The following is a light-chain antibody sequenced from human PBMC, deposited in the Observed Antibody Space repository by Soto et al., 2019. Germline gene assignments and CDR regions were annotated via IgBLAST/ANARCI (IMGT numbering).Light chain of an antibody. J-gene: IGKJ1*01. Sequence: DIVVTQSPLSLPVTPGEPASISCRSSQSLLNSNGYNYLDWYLQKPGQSPQLLIYLGSNRASGVPDRFSGSGSGTDFTLKISRVEAEDVGLYYCMQALQAPLTVGQATKVDIK. CDR3: MQALQAPLT. CDR1: QSLLNSNGYNY. CDR2: LGS. V-gene: IGKV2-28*01.